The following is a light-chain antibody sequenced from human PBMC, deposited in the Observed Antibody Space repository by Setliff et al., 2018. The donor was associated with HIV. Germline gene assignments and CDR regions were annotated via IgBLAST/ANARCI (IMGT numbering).Light chain of an antibody. CDR3: SSYTTTNTLV. CDR2: GVN. CDR1: SSDVGGYNS. J-gene: IGLJ2*01. Sequence: SALTQPASVSGSPGQSITISCTGTSSDVGGYNSVSWYQHYPGKAPKVMIYGVNNRHSGVSNRFSGSKSGSTASLTISGLQAEDEADYFCSSYTTTNTLVFGGGTKVTVL. V-gene: IGLV2-14*01.